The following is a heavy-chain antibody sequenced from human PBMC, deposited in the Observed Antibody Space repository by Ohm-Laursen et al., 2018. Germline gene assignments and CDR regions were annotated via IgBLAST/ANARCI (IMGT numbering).Heavy chain of an antibody. J-gene: IGHJ4*02. Sequence: GTLSLTCAVYGGSFSGYYWSWIRQPPGKGLEWVSALNGDSDSTYYADSVKGRFTISRDNSKNTLYLQMNDLRAEDTAIYYCAKRAIPAAYWYYFDYWGQGTLVTVSS. CDR2: LNGDSDST. CDR1: GGSFSGYY. V-gene: IGHV3-23*01. D-gene: IGHD2-2*01. CDR3: AKRAIPAAYWYYFDY.